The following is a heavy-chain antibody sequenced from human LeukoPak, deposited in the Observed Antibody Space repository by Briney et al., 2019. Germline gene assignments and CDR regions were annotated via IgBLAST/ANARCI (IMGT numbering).Heavy chain of an antibody. CDR2: IIPIFGTA. CDR3: ARDIVVVPAAIRFDP. Sequence: ASVKVSCKASGGTFSSYAISWVRQAPGQGLEWMGGIIPIFGTATYAQKFQGRVTITADESTSTAYMELSSLRSEDTAVYYCARDIVVVPAAIRFDPWGQGTLVTVSS. D-gene: IGHD2-2*02. J-gene: IGHJ5*02. CDR1: GGTFSSYA. V-gene: IGHV1-69*01.